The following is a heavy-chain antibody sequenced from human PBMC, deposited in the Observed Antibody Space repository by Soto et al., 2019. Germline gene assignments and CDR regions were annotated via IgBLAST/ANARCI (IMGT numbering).Heavy chain of an antibody. V-gene: IGHV3-23*01. Sequence: GGSLRLSCAASGFTFSSYAMSWVRQAPGKGLEWVSAISGSGGSTYYADSVKGRFTISRDNSKNTLYLQMNSLRAEDTAVYYCAKCRDYYDFWSGSNYGMDVWGQGTTVTVSS. J-gene: IGHJ6*02. CDR2: ISGSGGST. D-gene: IGHD3-3*01. CDR3: AKCRDYYDFWSGSNYGMDV. CDR1: GFTFSSYA.